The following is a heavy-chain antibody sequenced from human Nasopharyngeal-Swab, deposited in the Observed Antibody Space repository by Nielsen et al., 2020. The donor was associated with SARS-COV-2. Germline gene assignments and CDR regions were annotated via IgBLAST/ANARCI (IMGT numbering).Heavy chain of an antibody. CDR3: ARTSGAAGS. V-gene: IGHV4-39*01. CDR2: INYTGST. Sequence: SESLSLTCTVSGVTISSSGYFWGWLRPPPGQGLHWLGSINYTGSTYYNPSLKSRVTISVDESKNQFSLNQSSVTAADKAVYYCARTSGAAGSWGQGILVTVSS. D-gene: IGHD7-27*01. J-gene: IGHJ5*02. CDR1: GVTISSSGYF.